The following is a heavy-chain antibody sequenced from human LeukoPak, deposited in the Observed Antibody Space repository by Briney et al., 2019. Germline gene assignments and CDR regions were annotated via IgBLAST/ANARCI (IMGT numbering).Heavy chain of an antibody. J-gene: IGHJ5*02. CDR3: ASGIYSSSGGPWFDP. CDR2: IYYGGST. CDR1: GGSISSSSYY. D-gene: IGHD6-6*01. Sequence: SETLSLTCTVSGGSISSSSYYWGWIRQPPGKGLEWIGSIYYGGSTYYNPSLKSRVTISVDTSKNQFSLKLSSVTAADTAVYYCASGIYSSSGGPWFDPWGQGTLVTVSS. V-gene: IGHV4-39*01.